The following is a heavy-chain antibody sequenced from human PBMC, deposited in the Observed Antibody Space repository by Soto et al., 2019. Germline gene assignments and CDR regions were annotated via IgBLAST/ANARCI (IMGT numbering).Heavy chain of an antibody. Sequence: SETLSLTCAVSGGSISSYYWSWIRQPPGKGLEWIGYIYYSGSTNYNPSLKSRVTISVDTSKNQFSLKLSSVTAADTAVYYCARGKSVLVINIYYFGYWGQGTLVTVSS. CDR3: ARGKSVLVINIYYFGY. D-gene: IGHD3-22*01. CDR1: GGSISSYY. V-gene: IGHV4-59*08. J-gene: IGHJ4*02. CDR2: IYYSGST.